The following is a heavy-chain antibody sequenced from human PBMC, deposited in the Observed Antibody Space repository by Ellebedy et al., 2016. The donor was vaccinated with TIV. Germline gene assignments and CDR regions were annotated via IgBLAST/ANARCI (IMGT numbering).Heavy chain of an antibody. CDR3: ARDPGIAAAGTGGDY. J-gene: IGHJ4*02. CDR2: ISDASHTI. Sequence: GESLKISXAASGFTFSAYNMNWVRQAPGQGLEWISYISDASHTIHYADSVKGRFTISRDNGKNSLYLQMNSLRAEDTAVYYCARDPGIAAAGTGGDYWGQGTLVTVSS. CDR1: GFTFSAYN. D-gene: IGHD6-13*01. V-gene: IGHV3-48*04.